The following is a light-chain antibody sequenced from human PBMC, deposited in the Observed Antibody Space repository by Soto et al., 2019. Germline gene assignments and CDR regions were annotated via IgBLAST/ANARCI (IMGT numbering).Light chain of an antibody. CDR1: QNISSY. Sequence: IVLTQSPATLSLSPGERATFSFRASQNISSYLAWYQQKPGQAPRLLIFDASNRATDIPARFGGSGSGTDFTLTISSLEPEDFAVYYCQQRSSWPGNFGQGTKVDIK. V-gene: IGKV3-11*01. CDR3: QQRSSWPGN. J-gene: IGKJ2*02. CDR2: DAS.